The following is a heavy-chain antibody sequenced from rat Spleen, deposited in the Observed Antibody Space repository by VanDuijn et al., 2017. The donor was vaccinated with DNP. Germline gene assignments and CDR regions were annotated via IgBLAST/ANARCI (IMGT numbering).Heavy chain of an antibody. CDR3: TRERGYGGNQPLLDY. CDR2: ITIGGST. J-gene: IGHJ2*01. CDR1: GFLLTSCG. Sequence: QVQLKESGPGLVQPSQTLPLTCPASGFLLTSCGVSWFRQSPGKVLRWIAAITIGGSTYYNSPLKSRLSISRDTSQSQVFLKMNSLQTEDTAIYFCTRERGYGGNQPLLDYWGQGVMVTVSS. V-gene: IGHV2S12*01. D-gene: IGHD1-11*01.